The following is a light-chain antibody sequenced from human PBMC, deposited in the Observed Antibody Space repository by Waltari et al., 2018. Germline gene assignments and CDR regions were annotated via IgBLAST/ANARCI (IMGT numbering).Light chain of an antibody. CDR2: SNN. CDR1: SPNIGSNP. Sequence: QSVLTQPPSASGTPGQRVTISCSGSSPNIGSNPVNWYQQLPGTAPKLLVYSNNPRPSGVPDRFSGSKSGTSASLAISGLQSEDEADYYCSAWDDSLNGHVVFGGGTKLTVL. V-gene: IGLV1-44*01. J-gene: IGLJ2*01. CDR3: SAWDDSLNGHVV.